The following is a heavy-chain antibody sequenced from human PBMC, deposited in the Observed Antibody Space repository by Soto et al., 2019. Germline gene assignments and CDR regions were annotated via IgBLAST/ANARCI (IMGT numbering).Heavy chain of an antibody. J-gene: IGHJ6*02. Sequence: PGESRKISCKGSGYSFTSYWISWVRQMPGKGLEWMGRIDPSDSYTNYSPSFQGHVTISADKSISTAYLQWSSLKASDTAMYYCAREDSSSPHYYYYGMDVWGQGTTVTVSS. V-gene: IGHV5-10-1*01. D-gene: IGHD6-6*01. CDR1: GYSFTSYW. CDR3: AREDSSSPHYYYYGMDV. CDR2: IDPSDSYT.